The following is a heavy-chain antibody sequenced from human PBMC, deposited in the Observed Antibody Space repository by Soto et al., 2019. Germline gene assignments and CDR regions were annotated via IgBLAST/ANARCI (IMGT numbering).Heavy chain of an antibody. CDR3: ARLHSYGDYYYYYMDV. CDR1: GYTFTSYY. V-gene: IGHV1-8*02. D-gene: IGHD5-18*01. Sequence: ASVKVSCKASGYTFTSYYMHWVRQATGQGLEWMGWMNPNSGNTGYAQKFQGRVTMTRNTSISTAYMELSSLRSEDTAVYYCARLHSYGDYYYYYMDVWGKGTTVTVSS. CDR2: MNPNSGNT. J-gene: IGHJ6*03.